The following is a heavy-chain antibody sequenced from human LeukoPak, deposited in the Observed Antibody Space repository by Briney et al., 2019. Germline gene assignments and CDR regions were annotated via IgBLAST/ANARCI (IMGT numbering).Heavy chain of an antibody. CDR3: AREGDSSVYYNY. Sequence: SETLSLTCAVYRGSFSGYYWSWIRQPPGKGLEWIGEIHHSGSTNYNPSLKSRVTISVDTSKNQFSLKLSSVTAADTAVYYCAREGDSSVYYNYWGQGTLVTVSS. J-gene: IGHJ4*02. CDR2: IHHSGST. D-gene: IGHD3-22*01. CDR1: RGSFSGYY. V-gene: IGHV4-34*01.